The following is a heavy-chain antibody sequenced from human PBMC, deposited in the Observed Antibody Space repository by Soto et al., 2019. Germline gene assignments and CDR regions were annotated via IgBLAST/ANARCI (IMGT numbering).Heavy chain of an antibody. CDR1: GFTVSSNY. J-gene: IGHJ4*02. V-gene: IGHV3-53*04. D-gene: IGHD3-10*01. Sequence: GGSLRLSCAASGFTVSSNYMSWVRQAPGKGLEWVSVIYSDGSTYYADSVKGRFTISRHNSKNTLYLQMNSLRAEDTAVYYCARTDITMVRGVILFDYWGQGTLVTVSS. CDR2: IYSDGST. CDR3: ARTDITMVRGVILFDY.